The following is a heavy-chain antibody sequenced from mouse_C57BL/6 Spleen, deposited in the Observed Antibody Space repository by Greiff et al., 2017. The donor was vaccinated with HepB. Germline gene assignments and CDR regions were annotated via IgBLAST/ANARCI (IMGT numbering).Heavy chain of an antibody. CDR1: GFNIKDDY. D-gene: IGHD2-3*01. CDR2: IDPENGDT. CDR3: TTGGYYSYYFDY. Sequence: VQLQQSGAELVRPGASVKVSCTASGFNIKDDYMHWVKQRPEQGLEWIGWIDPENGDTEYASKFQGKATITADTSSNTAYLQLSSLTSEDTAVYYCTTGGYYSYYFDYWGQGTTLTVSS. J-gene: IGHJ2*01. V-gene: IGHV14-4*01.